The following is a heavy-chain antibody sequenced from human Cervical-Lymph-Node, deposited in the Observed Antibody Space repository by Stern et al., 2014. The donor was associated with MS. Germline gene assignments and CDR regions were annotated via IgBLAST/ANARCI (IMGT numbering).Heavy chain of an antibody. J-gene: IGHJ4*02. CDR2: IWFDGSNK. V-gene: IGHV3-33*01. D-gene: IGHD6-13*01. CDR1: GFSFSSYG. Sequence: VQLVESGGGVVQPEGSLRLSCSASGFSFSSYGMHWVRQAPGKGPEWVTMIWFDGSNKHYADSVKGRFTISRDNSKNTLYLQMDSLRGEDTAVYYCARSSRTAAVFDFWGQGTLVTVSS. CDR3: ARSSRTAAVFDF.